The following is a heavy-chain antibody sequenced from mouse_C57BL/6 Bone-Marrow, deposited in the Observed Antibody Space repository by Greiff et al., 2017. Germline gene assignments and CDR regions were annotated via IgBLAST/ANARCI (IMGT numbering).Heavy chain of an antibody. Sequence: EVQLQQSGPELVKPGASVKISCKASGYTFTDYYMNWVKQSHGKSLEWIGDINPNNGGTSYNQKFKGKATLTVDKSSSTAYMELRSLTSEDSAVYYCAGFAGNYVWGTGTTVTVSS. V-gene: IGHV1-26*01. CDR3: AGFAGNYV. CDR2: INPNNGGT. J-gene: IGHJ1*03. D-gene: IGHD2-1*01. CDR1: GYTFTDYY.